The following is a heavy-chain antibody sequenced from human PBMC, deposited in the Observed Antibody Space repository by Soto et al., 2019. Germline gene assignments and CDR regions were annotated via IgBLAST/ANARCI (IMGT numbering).Heavy chain of an antibody. CDR2: IESKTDGGTT. V-gene: IGHV3-15*07. J-gene: IGHJ4*02. D-gene: IGHD2-21*02. CDR3: TAALGCGGDWFDCH. CDR1: GFTFSNAW. Sequence: EVQLVESGGGLVKPGGSLRLSCAASGFTFSNAWMNWVRQAPGKGLEWVGRIESKTDGGTTDYAAPGKGRFTISRDDSKNTLYLQRNSLKTEDTAVYYCTAALGCGGDWFDCHWGQGTLVTVSS.